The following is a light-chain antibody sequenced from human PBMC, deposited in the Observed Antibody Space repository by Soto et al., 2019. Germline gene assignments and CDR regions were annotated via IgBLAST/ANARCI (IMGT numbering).Light chain of an antibody. Sequence: DIQLTPSPSFLAASLGASVTITCRARQAINTYLDWYQQKQGKAPKILIYDASTLQSVVPSRFRGSGSGTEFSLTISNLQPEDLETYYGQHLNSYPLTFGGGTKVDIK. V-gene: IGKV1-9*01. J-gene: IGKJ4*01. CDR3: QHLNSYPLT. CDR2: DAS. CDR1: QAINTY.